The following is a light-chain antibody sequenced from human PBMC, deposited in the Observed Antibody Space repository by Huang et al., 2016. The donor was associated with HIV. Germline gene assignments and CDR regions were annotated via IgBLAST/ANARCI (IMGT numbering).Light chain of an antibody. CDR1: QSPLHCGNNY. V-gene: IGKV2-28*01. CDR2: LGS. J-gene: IGKJ2*01. Sequence: DIVMTQSPLSLPVTPGEPASISCGSSQSPLHCGNNYLDWYLQKPGQSPQLLIYLGSNRATGVPDRFSGSGSGTDFTLKISRVEPEDVGVYYCMQTFQPPRTFGQGTMLEIK. CDR3: MQTFQPPRT.